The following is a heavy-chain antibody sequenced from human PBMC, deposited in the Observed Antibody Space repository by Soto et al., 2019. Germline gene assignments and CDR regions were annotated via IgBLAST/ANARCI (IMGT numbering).Heavy chain of an antibody. D-gene: IGHD3-10*01. J-gene: IGHJ6*02. Sequence: TGGSLRLSCEASEFTFSNYALHWVRQAPGKGLEWVAVIAHDAGEIYYADSVKGRFTISRDNSEDTLYLQMNSLRGEDTAVYYCARVNTMVRAYYQGTDVWGQPTTVTVS. CDR1: EFTFSNYA. CDR3: ARVNTMVRAYYQGTDV. V-gene: IGHV3-30-3*01. CDR2: IAHDAGEI.